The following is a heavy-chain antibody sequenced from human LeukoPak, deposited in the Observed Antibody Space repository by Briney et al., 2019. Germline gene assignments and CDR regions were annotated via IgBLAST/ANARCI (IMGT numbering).Heavy chain of an antibody. D-gene: IGHD4-17*01. CDR3: ARSYGPAPFDY. V-gene: IGHV4-59*01. J-gene: IGHJ4*02. CDR1: GGSISSYY. CDR2: IYYSGST. Sequence: PSATLSLTCTVSGGSISSYYWSWIRQPPGKGLEWIGYIYYSGSTNYNPSLKSRVTISVDTSKNQFSLKLSSVTAADTAVYYCARSYGPAPFDYWGQGTLVTVSS.